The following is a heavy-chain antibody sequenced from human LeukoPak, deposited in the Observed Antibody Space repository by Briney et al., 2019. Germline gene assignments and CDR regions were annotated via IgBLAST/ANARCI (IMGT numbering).Heavy chain of an antibody. CDR2: ISSSSSYR. J-gene: IGHJ4*01. V-gene: IGHV3-21*01. CDR3: ASGITMVRGPTHFDF. CDR1: GFTFSSYS. D-gene: IGHD3-10*01. Sequence: GGSLRLSCAASGFTFSSYSMNWVGQAPWKGLEWVSSISSSSSYRYYADSVKGRFTISRDNAKNSLYLQMNSLRAEDTAVYYCASGITMVRGPTHFDFWGQGTLVTVSS.